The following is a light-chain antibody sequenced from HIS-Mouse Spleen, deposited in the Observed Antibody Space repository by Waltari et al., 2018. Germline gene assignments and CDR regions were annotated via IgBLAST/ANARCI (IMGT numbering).Light chain of an antibody. CDR3: CSYAGSSTYV. Sequence: QSALTQPAYVSGSPGQSITISCTGTSSDVGSYNLLSWYQQHPGKAPKLLIYEGSKRPSGVSNRFSGSKSGNTASLTISGLQAEDEADYYCCSYAGSSTYVFGTGTKVTVL. J-gene: IGLJ1*01. CDR2: EGS. CDR1: SSDVGSYNL. V-gene: IGLV2-23*01.